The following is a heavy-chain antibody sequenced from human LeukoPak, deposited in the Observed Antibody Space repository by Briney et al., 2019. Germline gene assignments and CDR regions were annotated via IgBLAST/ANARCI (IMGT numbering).Heavy chain of an antibody. CDR1: GGSISSGDYY. J-gene: IGHJ6*03. D-gene: IGHD6-13*01. Sequence: SQTLSLTCTVSGGSISSGDYYWSWIRQPPGKVLEWIGYVYYSGSTNYNPSLKSRVTISVDTSKSQFSLKLSSVTAADTAVYYCARDGGGYRSSRYYYYYMDVWGKGTTVTVYS. V-gene: IGHV4-61*08. CDR2: VYYSGST. CDR3: ARDGGGYRSSRYYYYYMDV.